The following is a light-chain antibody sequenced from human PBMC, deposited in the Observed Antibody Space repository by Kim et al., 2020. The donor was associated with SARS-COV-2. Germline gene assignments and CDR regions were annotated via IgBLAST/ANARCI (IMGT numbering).Light chain of an antibody. CDR3: GSYVGNNNFV. CDR1: SSDVGGYNY. Sequence: GQSVTIYCTGTSSDVGGYNYVSWYQHHPGKAPKLMTYEVTKRPSGVPDRFSGSKSGNTASLTVSGLQAEDEADYYCGSYVGNNNFVFGTGTKVTVL. V-gene: IGLV2-8*01. J-gene: IGLJ1*01. CDR2: EVT.